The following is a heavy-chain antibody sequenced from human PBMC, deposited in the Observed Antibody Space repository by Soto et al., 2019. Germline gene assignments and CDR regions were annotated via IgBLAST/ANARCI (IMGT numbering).Heavy chain of an antibody. D-gene: IGHD1-26*01. J-gene: IGHJ6*02. CDR3: AREVPSGSYYYYYGMDV. CDR2: IYSGGST. CDR1: GFTVSSNY. Sequence: GESLKISCAASGFTVSSNYMSWVRQAPGKGLEWVSVIYSGGSTYYADSVKGRFTISRDNSKNTLYLQMNSLRAEDTAVYYCAREVPSGSYYYYYGMDVWGQGTTVTVSS. V-gene: IGHV3-53*01.